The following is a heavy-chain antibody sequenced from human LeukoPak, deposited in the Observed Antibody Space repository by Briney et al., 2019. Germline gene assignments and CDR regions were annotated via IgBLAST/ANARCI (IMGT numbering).Heavy chain of an antibody. CDR2: IWYDESNK. V-gene: IGHV3-33*01. Sequence: GGSLRLSCAASGFTFRSYGKHWVRQAPGKGLEWVAVIWYDESNKYYADSVTGRSTISRDNPKNTLSLQMNSLSAKHTAVYYCPRGGITMIVVVAPPSSSGRDVWCQGSTVSVSS. CDR3: PRGGITMIVVVAPPSSSGRDV. J-gene: IGHJ6*01. D-gene: IGHD3-22*01. CDR1: GFTFRSYG.